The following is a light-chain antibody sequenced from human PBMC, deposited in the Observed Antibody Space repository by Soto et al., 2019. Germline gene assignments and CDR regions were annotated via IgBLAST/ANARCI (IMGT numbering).Light chain of an antibody. CDR2: ENN. CDR1: SSNIGINY. J-gene: IGLJ3*02. Sequence: HSVLTQPPSISAAPGQKVTISCSGSSSNIGINYVSWYQQVPGTAPKLLIYENNKRPSGIPDRFSGSKSGTSATLRISGLQTGDEADYYCGTWDSSLSALFGGGTKLTVL. V-gene: IGLV1-51*02. CDR3: GTWDSSLSAL.